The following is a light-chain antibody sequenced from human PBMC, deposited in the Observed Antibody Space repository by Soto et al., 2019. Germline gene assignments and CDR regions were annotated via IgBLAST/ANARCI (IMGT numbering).Light chain of an antibody. CDR1: SSNIGSNT. J-gene: IGLJ1*01. CDR3: SAWYDSLNGPV. V-gene: IGLV1-44*01. Sequence: QSVLTQPPSASGTPGQRVTISCSGSSSNIGSNTVNWYQQLPGTAPKLLIYSNNQRPSGVPDRFSGSKSGTSASLAISGLQSDDDADYYCSAWYDSLNGPVFGTGTQLTVL. CDR2: SNN.